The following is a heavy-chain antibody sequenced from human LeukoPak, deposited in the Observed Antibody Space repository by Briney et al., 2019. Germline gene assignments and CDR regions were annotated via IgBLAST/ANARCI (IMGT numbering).Heavy chain of an antibody. V-gene: IGHV3-23*01. CDR3: AKETVAAPPIDH. CDR2: ISGSAYST. CDR1: GFTFSSYA. Sequence: PGGSLRLSCAASGFTFSSYAMSWVRQAPGKGLEWVSAISGSAYSTYYADSVKGRFTISRDNSRNTLYLQMNSLRAEDTAVYYCAKETVAAPPIDHWGQGTLVTVSS. D-gene: IGHD6-19*01. J-gene: IGHJ4*02.